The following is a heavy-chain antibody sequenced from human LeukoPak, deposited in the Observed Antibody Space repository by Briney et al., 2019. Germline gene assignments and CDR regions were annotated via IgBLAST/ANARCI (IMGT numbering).Heavy chain of an antibody. CDR1: GGSVTDYY. Sequence: AETLSLTCTVSGGSVTDYYLSWIRQSPGKGLEWIGYIYYSGSTDYNPSLKSRVTISVDMSKNQFSPKLTSVTAADTAVYYCARAFWGSGIDYWGQGTLVTVSS. V-gene: IGHV4-59*02. D-gene: IGHD3-16*01. CDR3: ARAFWGSGIDY. CDR2: IYYSGST. J-gene: IGHJ4*02.